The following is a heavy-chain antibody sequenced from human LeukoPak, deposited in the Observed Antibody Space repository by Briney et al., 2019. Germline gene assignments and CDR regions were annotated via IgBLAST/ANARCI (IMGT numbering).Heavy chain of an antibody. Sequence: ASVKVSCKASGYTFTSYGISWVRQAPGQGLEWMGWISAYNGNTNYAQKLQGRVTMTTDTSTSTAYMELRSLRSDDTAVYYCARRLGYCSSTSCYSNWFDPWGQGTLVTVSS. CDR1: GYTFTSYG. J-gene: IGHJ5*02. D-gene: IGHD2-2*02. CDR3: ARRLGYCSSTSCYSNWFDP. V-gene: IGHV1-18*04. CDR2: ISAYNGNT.